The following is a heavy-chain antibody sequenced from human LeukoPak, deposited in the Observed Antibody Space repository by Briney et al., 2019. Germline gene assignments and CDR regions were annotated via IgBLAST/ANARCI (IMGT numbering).Heavy chain of an antibody. CDR3: TTVGNYYYDSSGYYRTFDY. V-gene: IGHV3-15*01. Sequence: GGSLRLSCAASGFTFSNAWMSWVRQAPGKGLEWVGRIKSKTDGGTTDYAAPVKGRFTISRDDSKNTLYLQMNSLKTEDTAVYYCTTVGNYYYDSSGYYRTFDYWGQGTLVTVSS. J-gene: IGHJ4*02. D-gene: IGHD3-22*01. CDR1: GFTFSNAW. CDR2: IKSKTDGGTT.